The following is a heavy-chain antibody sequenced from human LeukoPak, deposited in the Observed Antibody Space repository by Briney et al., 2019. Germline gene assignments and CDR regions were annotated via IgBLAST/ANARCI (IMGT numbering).Heavy chain of an antibody. V-gene: IGHV1-69*13. CDR2: IIPIFGTA. CDR1: GGTFSSYA. J-gene: IGHJ3*02. D-gene: IGHD2-2*01. CDR3: ARGTEGLDAFDI. Sequence: SVKVSCKAPGGTFSSYAISWVRQDPGQGLEWMGGIIPIFGTANYAQKFQGRVTITADESTSTAYMELSSLRSEDTAVYYCARGTEGLDAFDIWGQGTMVTVSS.